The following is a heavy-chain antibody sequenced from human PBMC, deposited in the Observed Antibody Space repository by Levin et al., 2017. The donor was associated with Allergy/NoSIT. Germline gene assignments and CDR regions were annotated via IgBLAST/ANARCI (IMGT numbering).Heavy chain of an antibody. D-gene: IGHD6-13*01. CDR1: GFTFSSYA. CDR2: ISYDGSNK. V-gene: IGHV3-30-3*01. Sequence: GGSLRLSCAASGFTFSSYAMHWVRQAPGKGLEWVAVISYDGSNKYYADSVKGRFTISRDNSKNTLYLQMNSLRAEDTAVYYCARGIAAAGVEAYWGQGTLVTVSS. J-gene: IGHJ4*02. CDR3: ARGIAAAGVEAY.